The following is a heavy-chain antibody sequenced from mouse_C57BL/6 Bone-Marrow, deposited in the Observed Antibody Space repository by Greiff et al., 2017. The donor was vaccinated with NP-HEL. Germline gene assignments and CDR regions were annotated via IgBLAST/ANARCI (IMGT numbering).Heavy chain of an antibody. J-gene: IGHJ3*01. CDR2: IHPNSGST. Sequence: QVQLQQPGAELVKPGASVKLSCKASGYTFTSYWMHWVKQRPGQGLEWIGMIHPNSGSTNYNEKFKSKATLTVDKSSRTAYMQLSSLTSEDSAVYYCARGKPGRGFAYWGQGTLVTVSA. CDR3: ARGKPGRGFAY. CDR1: GYTFTSYW. D-gene: IGHD3-3*01. V-gene: IGHV1-64*01.